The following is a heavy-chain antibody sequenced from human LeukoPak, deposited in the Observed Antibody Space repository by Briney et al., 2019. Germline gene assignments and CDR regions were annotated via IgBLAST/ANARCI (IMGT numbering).Heavy chain of an antibody. Sequence: GRSLRLSCAASGFTFDDYAMHWVRQAPGKGLEWVSGISWNSGSIGYADSVKGRFTISRDNAKNSLYPQMNSLRAEDTALYYCAKDFDYDFPNGMDVWGQGTTVTVSS. D-gene: IGHD3-3*01. CDR2: ISWNSGSI. J-gene: IGHJ6*02. CDR3: AKDFDYDFPNGMDV. CDR1: GFTFDDYA. V-gene: IGHV3-9*01.